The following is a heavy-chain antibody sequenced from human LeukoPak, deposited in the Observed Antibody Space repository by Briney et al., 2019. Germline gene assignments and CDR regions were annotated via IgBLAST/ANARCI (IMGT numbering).Heavy chain of an antibody. V-gene: IGHV3-30*02. J-gene: IGHJ4*02. CDR1: GFTFSSYG. D-gene: IGHD5-12*01. Sequence: PGGSLRLSCAASGFTFSSYGMHWVRQAPGKGLEWVAVIWYDGSNKYYADSVKGRFTISRDNSKNTLYLQMNSLRAEDTAVYYCAKDRVASVYYFDYWGQGTLVTVSS. CDR2: IWYDGSNK. CDR3: AKDRVASVYYFDY.